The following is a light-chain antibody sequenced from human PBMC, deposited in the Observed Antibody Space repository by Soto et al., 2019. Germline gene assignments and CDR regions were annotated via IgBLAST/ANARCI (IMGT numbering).Light chain of an antibody. CDR3: QQRSDWPPIT. Sequence: EIVLTQSPGTLSLSAGERATLSWRASQSVSNNYLAWYQQKPGQAPRLLIYDASNRATGIPARFSGSGSGTDFTLTISSLEPEDFAVYYCQQRSDWPPITFGQGTRLEI. J-gene: IGKJ5*01. CDR2: DAS. V-gene: IGKV3-11*01. CDR1: QSVSNNY.